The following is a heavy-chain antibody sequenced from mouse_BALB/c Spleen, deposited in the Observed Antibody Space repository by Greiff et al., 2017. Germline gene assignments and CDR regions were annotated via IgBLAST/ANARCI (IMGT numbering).Heavy chain of an antibody. CDR3: NPIYDGYYTWFAY. CDR2: IDPENGDT. D-gene: IGHD2-3*01. CDR1: GFNIKDYY. V-gene: IGHV14-4*02. J-gene: IGHJ3*01. Sequence: VQLQQSGAELVRSGASVKLSCTASGFNIKDYYMHWVKQRPEQGLEWIGWIDPENGDTEYAPKFQGKATMTADTSSNTAYLQLSSLTSEDTAVYYCNPIYDGYYTWFAYWGQGTLVTVSA.